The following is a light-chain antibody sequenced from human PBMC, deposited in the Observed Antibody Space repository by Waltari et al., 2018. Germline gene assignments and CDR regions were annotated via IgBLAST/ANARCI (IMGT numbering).Light chain of an antibody. CDR2: RNN. Sequence: QPVLTQPPSPSGTPGQRATIPSSGSLSNIGTNSSYWFPQLPATAPKLLIYRNNQRPSGVPDRFSGYKSGTSASLAISGLQSEDEADYYCSTWDDSLGGPVFGGGTKLTVL. CDR1: LSNIGTNS. CDR3: STWDDSLGGPV. V-gene: IGLV1-47*01. J-gene: IGLJ3*02.